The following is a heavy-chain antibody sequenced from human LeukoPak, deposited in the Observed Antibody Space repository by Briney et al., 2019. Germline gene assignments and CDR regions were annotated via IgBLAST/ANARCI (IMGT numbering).Heavy chain of an antibody. CDR2: ISYDGSNK. V-gene: IGHV3-30-3*01. Sequence: GGSLRLSCAASGFTFSSYAMSWVRRAPGKGLEWVAVISYDGSNKYYADSVKGRFTISRDNSKNTLYLQMNSLRAEDTAVYYCARDRGVVVPAALLKGFDYWGQGTLVTVSS. J-gene: IGHJ4*02. CDR1: GFTFSSYA. D-gene: IGHD2-2*02. CDR3: ARDRGVVVPAALLKGFDY.